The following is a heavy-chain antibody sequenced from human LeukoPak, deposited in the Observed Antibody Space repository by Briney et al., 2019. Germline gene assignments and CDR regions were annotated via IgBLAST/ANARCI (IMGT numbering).Heavy chain of an antibody. D-gene: IGHD3-10*01. Sequence: ASVKVSCKASGYTFTSYGISWVRQAPGQGLEWMGWISAYDGNTNSAQKFQGRVTMTTDTSTSTAYMELRSLRSDDTAVYYCARDGYGSGKGYFDYWGQGTLVTVSS. CDR2: ISAYDGNT. V-gene: IGHV1-18*01. J-gene: IGHJ4*02. CDR3: ARDGYGSGKGYFDY. CDR1: GYTFTSYG.